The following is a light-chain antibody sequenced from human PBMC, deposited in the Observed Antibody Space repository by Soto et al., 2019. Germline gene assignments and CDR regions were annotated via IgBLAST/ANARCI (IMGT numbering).Light chain of an antibody. CDR1: QSVSSN. V-gene: IGKV3-15*01. Sequence: EIVMTQSPATLSVSPGERATLSCWASQSVSSNLAWYQQKPGQAPRLLIYGASTRATGIPARFSGSGSGTEFTLTISSLQSEEFAVYYCQQYNIWPPESFGQGTKLEIK. CDR2: GAS. CDR3: QQYNIWPPES. J-gene: IGKJ2*03.